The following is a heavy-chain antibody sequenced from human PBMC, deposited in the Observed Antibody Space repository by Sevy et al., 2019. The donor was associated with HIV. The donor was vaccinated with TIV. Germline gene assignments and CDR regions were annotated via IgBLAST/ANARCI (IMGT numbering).Heavy chain of an antibody. V-gene: IGHV1-3*01. D-gene: IGHD5-18*01. Sequence: ASVQVSCKASGYTFTSYAMHWVRQAPAQRLEWMGWINAGNGNTKYSQKFQGRVTLTRQTYASTAYMELSSLGSEDTAVYYGTALAAVRAMGSVSAFDIWGQGTMVTVSS. CDR2: INAGNGNT. J-gene: IGHJ3*02. CDR3: TALAAVRAMGSVSAFDI. CDR1: GYTFTSYA.